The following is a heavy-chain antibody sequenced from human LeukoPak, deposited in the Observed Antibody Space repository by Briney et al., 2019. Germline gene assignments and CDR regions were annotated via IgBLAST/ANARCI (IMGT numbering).Heavy chain of an antibody. CDR3: ARSSLVVPAATEY. CDR2: INHSGST. Sequence: SETLSLTCAVYGGSFSGYYWSWIRQPPGKGLEWIGEINHSGSTNYNPSLKSRVTISVDTSKNQFSLKLSSVTAADTAVYYCARSSLVVPAATEYWGQGTLVTVSS. V-gene: IGHV4-34*01. D-gene: IGHD2-2*01. CDR1: GGSFSGYY. J-gene: IGHJ4*02.